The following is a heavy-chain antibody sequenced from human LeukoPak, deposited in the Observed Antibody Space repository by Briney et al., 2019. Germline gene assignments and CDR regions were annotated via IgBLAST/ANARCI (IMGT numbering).Heavy chain of an antibody. CDR3: ARTTVTTGYYFDY. D-gene: IGHD4-17*01. CDR1: GSTFSSHT. Sequence: GGSLRLSCAASGSTFSSHTMNWVRQAPGKGLEWISYISNTGSVIYYADSVKGRFTISRDNSKNTLYLQMNSLRAEDTAVYYCARTTVTTGYYFDYWGQGTLVTVSS. V-gene: IGHV3-48*01. J-gene: IGHJ4*02. CDR2: ISNTGSVI.